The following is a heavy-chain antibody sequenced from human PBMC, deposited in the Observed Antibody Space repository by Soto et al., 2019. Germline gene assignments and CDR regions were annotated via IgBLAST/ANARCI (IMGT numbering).Heavy chain of an antibody. CDR2: ISAYNGST. J-gene: IGHJ4*02. CDR3: ARVGHGYCSGGSCYYFDY. CDR1: GYTFTSYG. D-gene: IGHD2-15*01. V-gene: IGHV1-18*01. Sequence: GASVKVSCKASGYTFTSYGISWVRQAPGQGLEWMGWISAYNGSTNYAQKLQGRVTMTTDTSTSTAYMELRSLRSDDTAVYYCARVGHGYCSGGSCYYFDYWGQGTLVTVSS.